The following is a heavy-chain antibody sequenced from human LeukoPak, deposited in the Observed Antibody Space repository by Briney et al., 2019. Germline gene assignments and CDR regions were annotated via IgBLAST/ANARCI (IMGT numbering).Heavy chain of an antibody. CDR1: GDSVSSNSAA. CDR2: TYYRSKWYY. V-gene: IGHV6-1*01. J-gene: IGHJ3*02. CDR3: ARSVGATTGPFDI. Sequence: SQTLSLTCAISGDSVSSNSAAWSWIRQSPSRGLEWLGRTYYRSKWYYDYAVSVKSRITINPDTSKDQFSLQLNSVTPEDTAVYYCARSVGATTGPFDIWGQGTTVTVSS. D-gene: IGHD1-26*01.